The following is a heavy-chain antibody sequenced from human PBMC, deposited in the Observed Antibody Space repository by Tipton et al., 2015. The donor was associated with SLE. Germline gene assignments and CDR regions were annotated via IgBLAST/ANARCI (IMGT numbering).Heavy chain of an antibody. CDR1: GYSISSGYY. CDR3: ARLKRPSSGTNPLFDY. CDR2: IYHSGST. J-gene: IGHJ4*02. D-gene: IGHD3-22*01. V-gene: IGHV4-38-2*02. Sequence: TLSLTCTVSGYSISSGYYWGWIRQPPGKGLEWIGSIYHSGSTYYNPSLKSRVTISVDTSKNQFSLKLSSVTAADTAVYYCARLKRPSSGTNPLFDYWGQGTLVTVSS.